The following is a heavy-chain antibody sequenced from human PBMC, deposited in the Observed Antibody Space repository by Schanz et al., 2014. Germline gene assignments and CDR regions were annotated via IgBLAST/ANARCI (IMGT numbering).Heavy chain of an antibody. V-gene: IGHV3-15*01. Sequence: EVQLAESGGGLVQPGESLRLSCATSGLTFTSAWMSWVRQAPGKGLEWVGRIKGKTDGGTADYAAPMKGRFTISRDDSKNALFLQMTSLETENTAVYYCTADLWFGAVWGVWWGQGTLVTVSS. CDR1: GLTFTSAW. CDR2: IKGKTDGGTA. J-gene: IGHJ4*02. D-gene: IGHD3-10*01. CDR3: TADLWFGAVWGVW.